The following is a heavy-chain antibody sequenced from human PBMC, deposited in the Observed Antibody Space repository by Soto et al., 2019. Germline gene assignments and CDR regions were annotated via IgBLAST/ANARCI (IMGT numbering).Heavy chain of an antibody. CDR3: ARGRSSSWYDAFDI. J-gene: IGHJ3*02. Sequence: ASVKVSCKASGYAFTIYFMHWVRQAPGQGLEWMGIINPSGGSTSYTQKFQGRVSMTRDTSTSTVYMDLSSLSSADTAVYYCARGRSSSWYDAFDIWGQGTMVTVSS. D-gene: IGHD6-13*01. V-gene: IGHV1-46*01. CDR1: GYAFTIYF. CDR2: INPSGGST.